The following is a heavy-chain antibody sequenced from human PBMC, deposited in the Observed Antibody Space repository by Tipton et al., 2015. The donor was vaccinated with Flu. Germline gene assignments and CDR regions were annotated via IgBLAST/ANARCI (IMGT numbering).Heavy chain of an antibody. CDR1: GGSISSYY. J-gene: IGHJ4*02. D-gene: IGHD3-3*01. CDR2: IYYSGST. V-gene: IGHV4-59*08. Sequence: TLSLTCTVSGGSISSYYWSWIRQPPGKGLEWIGYIYYSGSTNYNPSLKSRVTISVDTSKNQFSLKLSSVTAADTAVYYCARRGPPIFGVVIFDYWGQGTLVPVSS. CDR3: ARRGPPIFGVVIFDY.